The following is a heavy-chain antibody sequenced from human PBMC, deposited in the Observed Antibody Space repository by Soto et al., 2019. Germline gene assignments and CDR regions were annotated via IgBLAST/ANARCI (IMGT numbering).Heavy chain of an antibody. V-gene: IGHV3-7*01. CDR1: GFLFSTSW. CDR2: INPDGSEK. Sequence: EMQLVESGGGLVQPGGSLRLSCAASGFLFSTSWMDWVRQAPGKGLEWVAKINPDGSEKNYVDSVRGRFTVSRDNAKNSLYLQIDNLRAEDTAVYYCARDQGYCSGGNCYTVLDYWGQGTLLTVSS. CDR3: ARDQGYCSGGNCYTVLDY. D-gene: IGHD2-15*01. J-gene: IGHJ4*02.